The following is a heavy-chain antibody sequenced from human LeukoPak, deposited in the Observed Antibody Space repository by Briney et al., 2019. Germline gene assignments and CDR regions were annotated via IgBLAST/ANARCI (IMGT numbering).Heavy chain of an antibody. CDR2: INNYGDST. CDR1: GFTFSSYP. D-gene: IGHD6-19*01. CDR3: VKPNLAVAGTRYFDS. V-gene: IGHV3-64D*06. J-gene: IGHJ4*02. Sequence: GGSLRLSCSASGFTFSSYPMHWVRQAPGKGLEYVSAINNYGDSTYYADSVKGRFTISRDNSKNTLYLQMSSLIAEDTAVSSCVKPNLAVAGTRYFDSWGQGTLVTVSS.